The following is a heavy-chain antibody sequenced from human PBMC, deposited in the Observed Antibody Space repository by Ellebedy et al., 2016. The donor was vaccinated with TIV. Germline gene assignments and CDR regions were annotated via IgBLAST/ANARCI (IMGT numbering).Heavy chain of an antibody. Sequence: MPSETLSLTCTVSGGSISNYYWSWIRQPPGKGLEWIGYIYYSGSTNYNPSLKSRVTISVDTSKNQFSLKLSSVTAADTAMYYCARAYYDSTGMLVDSWGQGTLVTVSS. V-gene: IGHV4-59*01. CDR2: IYYSGST. CDR1: GGSISNYY. CDR3: ARAYYDSTGMLVDS. J-gene: IGHJ4*02. D-gene: IGHD3-22*01.